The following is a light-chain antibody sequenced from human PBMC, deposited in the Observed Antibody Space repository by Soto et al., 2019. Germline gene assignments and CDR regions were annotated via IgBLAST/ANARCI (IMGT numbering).Light chain of an antibody. CDR1: QTISSW. V-gene: IGKV1-5*03. J-gene: IGKJ1*01. Sequence: IQMTQSPSTLSGSVGDRVTITCRASQTISSWLAWYQQKPGKAPNLLIYKASTLESGVPSRFSGSGSGTEFTLTISSLQPDDFATYYCQHYNSYSEAFGQGTKVDIK. CDR2: KAS. CDR3: QHYNSYSEA.